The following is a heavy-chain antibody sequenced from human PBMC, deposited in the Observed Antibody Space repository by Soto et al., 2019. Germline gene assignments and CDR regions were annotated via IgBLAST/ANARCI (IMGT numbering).Heavy chain of an antibody. CDR1: GFTFSSYG. D-gene: IGHD2-15*01. Sequence: QVQLVESGGGVVQPGRSLRLSCAASGFTFSSYGMHWVRQAAGKGLEWVAVIWYNGSNKYYADSVKGRFTISRDNSKNTLYLQMNSLRAEDTAVYYCARVREYCSGGSCPPRYGMDVWGQGTTVTVSS. V-gene: IGHV3-33*01. CDR3: ARVREYCSGGSCPPRYGMDV. J-gene: IGHJ6*02. CDR2: IWYNGSNK.